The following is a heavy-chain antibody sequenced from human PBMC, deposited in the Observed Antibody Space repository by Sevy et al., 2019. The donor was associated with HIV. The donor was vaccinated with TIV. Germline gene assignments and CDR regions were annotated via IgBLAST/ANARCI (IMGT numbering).Heavy chain of an antibody. CDR2: ISSSSSYI. Sequence: GGSLRLSCAASGFTFSTYTMNWVRQAPGKGLEWVSSISSSSSYIYYADSVKGPFNISRDNAKNSLYLQMNSLRAEDTAVYYCAREPKGIAAAGTPSSYWGQGTLVTVSS. D-gene: IGHD6-13*01. CDR1: GFTFSTYT. V-gene: IGHV3-21*01. J-gene: IGHJ4*02. CDR3: AREPKGIAAAGTPSSY.